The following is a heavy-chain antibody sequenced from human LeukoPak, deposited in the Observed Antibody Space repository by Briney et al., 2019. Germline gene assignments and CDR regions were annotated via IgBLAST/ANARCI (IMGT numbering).Heavy chain of an antibody. Sequence: SVKVSCKASGGTFSSYAISWVRQAPGQGLGWMGRIIPLFGTANSAQKFQGRVTLTTDESTSTAYMERSSLRSEDTAVYYLARDGIAAAGTRGFDYWGQGTLVTVSS. J-gene: IGHJ4*02. CDR2: IIPLFGTA. V-gene: IGHV1-69*05. D-gene: IGHD6-13*01. CDR3: ARDGIAAAGTRGFDY. CDR1: GGTFSSYA.